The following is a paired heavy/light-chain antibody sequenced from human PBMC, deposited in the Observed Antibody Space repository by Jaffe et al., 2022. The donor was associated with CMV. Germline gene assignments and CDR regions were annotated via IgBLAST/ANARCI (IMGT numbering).Light chain of an antibody. Sequence: QSALTQPASVSGSPGQSITISCTGTSSDVGSYNLVSWYQQHPGKAPKLMIYEVSKRPSGVSNRFSGSKSGNTASLTISGLQAEDEADYYCCSYAGSSTFEFGGGTKLTVL. CDR3: CSYAGSSTFE. J-gene: IGLJ2*01. CDR2: EVS. V-gene: IGLV2-23*02. CDR1: SSDVGSYNL.
Heavy chain of an antibody. CDR3: ARHQGLLWFGGARENGYFDY. CDR2: IYYSGST. J-gene: IGHJ4*02. D-gene: IGHD3-10*01. V-gene: IGHV4-39*01. CDR1: GGSISSSSYY. Sequence: QLQLQESGPGLVKPSETLSLTCTVSGGSISSSSYYWGWIRQPPGKGLEWIGSIYYSGSTYYNPSLKSRVTISVDTSKNQFSLKLSSVTAADTAVYYCARHQGLLWFGGARENGYFDYWGQGTLVTVSS.